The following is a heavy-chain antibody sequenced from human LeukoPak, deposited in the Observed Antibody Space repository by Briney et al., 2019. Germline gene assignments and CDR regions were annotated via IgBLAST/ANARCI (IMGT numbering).Heavy chain of an antibody. CDR3: ARARIPVSLDY. V-gene: IGHV4-39*01. J-gene: IGHJ4*02. CDR1: GGSISSSSYY. Sequence: TSETLSLTCTVSGGSISSSSYYWGWIRQPPGKGLEWIGSIYYSGSTYYNPSLKSRVTISVDTSKNQFSLKLSSVTAADTAVYYCARARIPVSLDYWGQGTLVTVSS. CDR2: IYYSGST.